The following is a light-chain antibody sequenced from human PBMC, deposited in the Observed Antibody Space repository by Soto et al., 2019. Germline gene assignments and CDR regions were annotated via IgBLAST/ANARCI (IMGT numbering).Light chain of an antibody. J-gene: IGKJ4*01. CDR2: GAS. V-gene: IGKV3-15*01. Sequence: ETLMTQSPATLSVSPGESATLSCRASHSVSRHLAWYQQRLGQAPRLLIYGASTRATGIPARFSASGSETEFTLTISSLQSEDFATYYCQQYNNLPLTFGGGTKVQ. CDR3: QQYNNLPLT. CDR1: HSVSRH.